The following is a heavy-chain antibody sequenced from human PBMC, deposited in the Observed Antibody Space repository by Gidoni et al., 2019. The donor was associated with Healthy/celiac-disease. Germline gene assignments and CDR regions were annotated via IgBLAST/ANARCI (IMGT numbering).Heavy chain of an antibody. Sequence: QVQLVQSGAEVKKPGSSVKVSCKASGGTFSSYAISWVRQAPGQGLEWMGGIIPIFGTANYAQKFQGRVTITADKSTSTAYMELSSLRSEDTAVYYCARDCSGGSCYSPEPNYYYYYGMDVWGQGTTVTVSS. CDR1: GGTFSSYA. V-gene: IGHV1-69*06. J-gene: IGHJ6*02. D-gene: IGHD2-15*01. CDR3: ARDCSGGSCYSPEPNYYYYYGMDV. CDR2: IIPIFGTA.